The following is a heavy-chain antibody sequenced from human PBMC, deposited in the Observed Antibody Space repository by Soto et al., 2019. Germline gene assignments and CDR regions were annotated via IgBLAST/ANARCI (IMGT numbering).Heavy chain of an antibody. D-gene: IGHD6-13*01. CDR1: GGSISSSSYY. CDR2: IYYSGST. Sequence: QLQLQESGPGLVKPSETLSLTCTVSGGSISSSSYYWGWIRQPPGKGLEWIGSIYYSGSTYYNPSLKSRVTISVDTSKNQFSLKLSSVTAADTAVYYCARLPTDSSSWYNVHDAFDIWGQGTMVTVSS. CDR3: ARLPTDSSSWYNVHDAFDI. V-gene: IGHV4-39*01. J-gene: IGHJ3*02.